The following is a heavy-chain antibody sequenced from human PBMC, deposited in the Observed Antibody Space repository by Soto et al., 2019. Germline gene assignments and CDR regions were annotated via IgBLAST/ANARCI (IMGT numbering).Heavy chain of an antibody. CDR3: ASSRQAGTLISQ. CDR2: ISSSSSYI. CDR1: GFTFSSYS. Sequence: GGSLRLSCAASGFTFSSYSMNWVRQAPGKGLEWVSSISSSSSYIYYADSVKGRFTISRHNSKNTLYLQMNSLRAEDTAVYYCASSRQAGTLISQWGQGTLVTVSA. J-gene: IGHJ4*02. V-gene: IGHV3-21*04. D-gene: IGHD6-19*01.